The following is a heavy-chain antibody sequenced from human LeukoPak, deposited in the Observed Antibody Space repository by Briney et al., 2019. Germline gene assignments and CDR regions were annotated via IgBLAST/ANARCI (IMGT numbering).Heavy chain of an antibody. CDR1: GGTFSSYA. CDR3: ARDPTSAVDTAMYWDNWFDP. J-gene: IGHJ5*02. CDR2: IIPIFGTA. D-gene: IGHD5-18*01. Sequence: ASVKVSCKASGGTFSSYAISWVRQAPGQGLEWMGGIIPIFGTANYAQKFQGRVTITADEPTSTAYMELSSLRSEDTAVYYCARDPTSAVDTAMYWDNWFDPWGQGTLVTVSS. V-gene: IGHV1-69*13.